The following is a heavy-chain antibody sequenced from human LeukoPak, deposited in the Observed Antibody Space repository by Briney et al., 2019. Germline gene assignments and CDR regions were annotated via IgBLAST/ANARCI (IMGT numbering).Heavy chain of an antibody. D-gene: IGHD4-23*01. J-gene: IGHJ4*02. V-gene: IGHV4-4*07. Sequence: SETLSLTCTVSGGSMSGYYWSWIRQPAGKGQEWIGRIYTGGSTNYNPSLKSRVTMSVDTSKNQFSLKVTTVTAADTAVYYCARGAYGGDGRSFFDYWGQGTLVTVSS. CDR2: IYTGGST. CDR1: GGSMSGYY. CDR3: ARGAYGGDGRSFFDY.